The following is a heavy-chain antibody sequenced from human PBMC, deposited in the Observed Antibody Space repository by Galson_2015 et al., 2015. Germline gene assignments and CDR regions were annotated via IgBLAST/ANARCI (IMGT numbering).Heavy chain of an antibody. CDR3: ARGDHTTGTTYGMDV. Sequence: SLRLSCAASGFTFSSYAMHWVRQAPGKGLEWVAVISYDGSNKYYADSVKGRFTISRDNSKNTLYLQMNSLRAEDTAVYYCARGDHTTGTTYGMDVWGQGTTVTVSS. D-gene: IGHD1-1*01. CDR2: ISYDGSNK. J-gene: IGHJ6*02. V-gene: IGHV3-30-3*01. CDR1: GFTFSSYA.